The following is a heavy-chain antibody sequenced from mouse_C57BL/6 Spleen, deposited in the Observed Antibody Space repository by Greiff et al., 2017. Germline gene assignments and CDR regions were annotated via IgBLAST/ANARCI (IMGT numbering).Heavy chain of an antibody. CDR3: ARQSMMVKGYFDY. D-gene: IGHD2-3*01. J-gene: IGHJ2*01. CDR1: GYTFTSYW. CDR2: MYPGSGST. Sequence: QVQLQQPGAELVKPGASVKMSCKASGYTFTSYWITWVKQRPGQGLEWIGAMYPGSGSTNYNEKFKSKATLTVDTSSSTAYMQLSSLTSEDSAVNYCARQSMMVKGYFDYWGQGTTLTVSS. V-gene: IGHV1-55*01.